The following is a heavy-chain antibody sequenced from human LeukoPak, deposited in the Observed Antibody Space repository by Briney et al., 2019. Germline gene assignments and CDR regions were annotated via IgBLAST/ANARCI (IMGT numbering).Heavy chain of an antibody. CDR2: IYHSGST. D-gene: IGHD3-10*01. J-gene: IGHJ4*02. Sequence: SETLSLTCAVSGGSISSSNWWSWVRQPPGKGLEWIGEIYHSGSTNYNPSLKSRVTISVDKSKNQFSLKLSSATAADTAVYYCARTGSGSYSPYDYWGQGTLVTVSS. CDR1: GGSISSSNW. V-gene: IGHV4-4*02. CDR3: ARTGSGSYSPYDY.